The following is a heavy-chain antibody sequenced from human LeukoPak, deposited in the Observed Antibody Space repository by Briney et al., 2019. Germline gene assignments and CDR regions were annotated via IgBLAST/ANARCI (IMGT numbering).Heavy chain of an antibody. CDR3: ARDQVRPGYSYFDY. D-gene: IGHD3-10*01. CDR1: GGSISSHY. CDR2: IYYSGST. V-gene: IGHV4-59*11. Sequence: SETLSLTCTVSGGSISSHYWSWIRQPPGKGLEWIGYIYYSGSTNYSPSLKSRVTISVDTSKNQFSLKLSSVTAADTAVYYCARDQVRPGYSYFDYWGQGTLVTVSS. J-gene: IGHJ4*02.